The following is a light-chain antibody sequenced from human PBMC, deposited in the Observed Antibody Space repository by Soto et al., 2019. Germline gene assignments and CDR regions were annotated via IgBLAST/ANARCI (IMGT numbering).Light chain of an antibody. J-gene: IGKJ4*01. V-gene: IGKV2-28*01. CDR1: QSLLHSNGINY. CDR3: IQALQTPGT. Sequence: DIVMTQSPLSLPVTPGESASISCRSSQSLLHSNGINYLDWYLQKPGQSPQVLIYLGSYRAPGVPDRFSGSGSGTDFTLRISRVEAEDVGVYYCIQALQTPGTFGGGTKVEIK. CDR2: LGS.